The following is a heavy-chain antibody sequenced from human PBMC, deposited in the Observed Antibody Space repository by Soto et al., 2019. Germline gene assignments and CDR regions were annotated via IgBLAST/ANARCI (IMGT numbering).Heavy chain of an antibody. D-gene: IGHD6-25*01. J-gene: IGHJ6*02. CDR3: ARIRAAYYGIDV. Sequence: SQTLSLTCVISGDSVSSNTASWNLIGQSPSRGLEWLGRTYYRSKWYTDYAESVKSRMIINPDTSKNQFSLQLNSVIPEDTAVYYCARIRAAYYGIDVWGQGTTVTVYS. V-gene: IGHV6-1*01. CDR1: GDSVSSNTAS. CDR2: TYYRSKWYT.